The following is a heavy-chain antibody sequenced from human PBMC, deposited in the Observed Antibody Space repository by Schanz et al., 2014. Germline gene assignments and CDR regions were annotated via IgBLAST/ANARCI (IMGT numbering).Heavy chain of an antibody. V-gene: IGHV3-23*01. Sequence: EVQLLESGGGLVQPGGSLRLSCAASGFTFGDYAMTWVRQAPGKGLEWVSAINTGVNTYYADSVRGRFTISRDNAKNSLYLQMNSLRAEDTAVYYCARPPHDSSGYYPFDYWGQGTLXTVSS. CDR2: INTGVNT. D-gene: IGHD3-22*01. CDR1: GFTFGDYA. CDR3: ARPPHDSSGYYPFDY. J-gene: IGHJ4*02.